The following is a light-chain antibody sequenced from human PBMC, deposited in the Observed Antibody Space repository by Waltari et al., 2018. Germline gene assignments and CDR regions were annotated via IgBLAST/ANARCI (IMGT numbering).Light chain of an antibody. Sequence: QSALTQPRSVSGSLGQSVTLSCTGTGSAIGGYNYVSWYQQHPDKVPKLIIFDVAKRPLGVPDRFSGSKSGNTASLTISGLQAEDEADYYCCSYAGSYTFVFGVGTKVSVV. CDR2: DVA. V-gene: IGLV2-11*01. CDR3: CSYAGSYTFV. J-gene: IGLJ1*01. CDR1: GSAIGGYNY.